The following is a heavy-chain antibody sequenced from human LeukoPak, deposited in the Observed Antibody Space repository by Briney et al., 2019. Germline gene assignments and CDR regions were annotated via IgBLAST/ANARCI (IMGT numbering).Heavy chain of an antibody. Sequence: ASVKVSCKASGYTFTSYYIHWVRQAPGQGLEWMGVINPSGGSTSYAQKFQGRVTMTSDTSTSTAYMELRSLRSDDTAVYYCARDRDWYFDLWGRGTLVTVSS. CDR1: GYTFTSYY. CDR3: ARDRDWYFDL. V-gene: IGHV1-46*01. J-gene: IGHJ2*01. CDR2: INPSGGST.